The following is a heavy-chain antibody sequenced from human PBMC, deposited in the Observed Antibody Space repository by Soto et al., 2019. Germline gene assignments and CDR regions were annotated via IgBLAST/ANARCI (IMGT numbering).Heavy chain of an antibody. CDR1: GGTFSSYA. Sequence: GASVKVSCKASGGTFSSYAISWVRQAPGQGLEWMGGIIPIFGTANYAQKFQGRVTITADESTSTAYMELSSLRSEDTAVYYCARDAFEIAAAPGSNWFAPWGQGTLVTVSS. CDR2: IIPIFGTA. V-gene: IGHV1-69*13. J-gene: IGHJ5*02. CDR3: ARDAFEIAAAPGSNWFAP. D-gene: IGHD6-13*01.